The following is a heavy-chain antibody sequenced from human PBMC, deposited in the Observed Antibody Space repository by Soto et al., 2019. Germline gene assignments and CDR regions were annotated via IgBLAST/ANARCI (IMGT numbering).Heavy chain of an antibody. V-gene: IGHV4-30-4*01. CDR1: GVSIASSNYY. CDR2: IFYSGGA. J-gene: IGHJ4*02. CDR3: GSQLMEARSGHVDYDY. Sequence: QVHLHESGPGLVKASQTLSLTCAVSGVSIASSNYYWSWLRQPPGKGLEWVGYIFYSGGAYYNPSRNSRIVMSIDASKSQFSLNLNSTTAADTAIYFCGSQLMEARSGHVDYDYWGQGILVTVSS. D-gene: IGHD2-15*01.